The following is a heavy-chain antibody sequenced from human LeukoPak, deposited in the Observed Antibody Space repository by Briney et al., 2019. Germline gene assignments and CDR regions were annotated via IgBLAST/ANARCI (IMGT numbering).Heavy chain of an antibody. V-gene: IGHV3-23*01. Sequence: GGSLRLSCAASGFTVSSNYMSWVRQAPGKGLEWVSAISGSGGSTYYADSVKGRFTISRDNSKNTLYLQMNSLRAEDTAVYYCAKFHDSSAYYPYYFDYWGQGTLVTVSS. D-gene: IGHD3-22*01. CDR3: AKFHDSSAYYPYYFDY. CDR1: GFTVSSNY. J-gene: IGHJ4*02. CDR2: ISGSGGST.